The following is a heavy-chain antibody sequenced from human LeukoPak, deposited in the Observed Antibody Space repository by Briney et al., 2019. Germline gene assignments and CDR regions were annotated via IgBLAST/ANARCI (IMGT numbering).Heavy chain of an antibody. D-gene: IGHD3-9*01. CDR3: AREALDWTWGNWFDP. CDR2: IYHSGGT. Sequence: SETLSLTCAVSGGSISSSNWWSWVRQPPGKGLEWIGEIYHSGGTNYNPSLKSRVTISVDKSKNQFSLKLSSVTAADTAVYYCAREALDWTWGNWFDPWGQGTLVTVSS. J-gene: IGHJ5*02. CDR1: GGSISSSNW. V-gene: IGHV4-4*02.